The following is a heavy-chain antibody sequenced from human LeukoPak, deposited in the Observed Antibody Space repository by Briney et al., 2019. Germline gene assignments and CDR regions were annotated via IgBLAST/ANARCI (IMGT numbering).Heavy chain of an antibody. CDR1: GGSFSGYY. J-gene: IGHJ4*02. V-gene: IGHV4-34*01. CDR2: INHSGST. D-gene: IGHD2-2*01. Sequence: SETLSLTCAVYGGSFSGYYWSWIRQPPGKGLEWIGEINHSGSTNYNPSLKSRVTLSVDTSKNQFSLKLSSVTAADTAVYYCARGGRGGIVVVPAAMGYYFDYWGQGTLVTVSS. CDR3: ARGGRGGIVVVPAAMGYYFDY.